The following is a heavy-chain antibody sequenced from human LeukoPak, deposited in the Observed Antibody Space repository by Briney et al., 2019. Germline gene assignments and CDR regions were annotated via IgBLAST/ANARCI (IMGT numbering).Heavy chain of an antibody. V-gene: IGHV1-69*13. CDR2: IIPIFGTA. J-gene: IGHJ5*02. D-gene: IGHD5-18*01. CDR3: ARDPAAGGGYSYGYLNWFDP. Sequence: ASVKVSCKASGGTFGSYAISWVRQAPGQGLEWMGGIIPIFGTANYAQKFQGRVTITADESTSTANMELSSLRSEDTAVYYCARDPAAGGGYSYGYLNWFDPWGQGTLVTVSS. CDR1: GGTFGSYA.